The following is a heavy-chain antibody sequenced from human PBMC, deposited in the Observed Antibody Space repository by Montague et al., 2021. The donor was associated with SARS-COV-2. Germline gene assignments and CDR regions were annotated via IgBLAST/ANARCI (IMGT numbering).Heavy chain of an antibody. V-gene: IGHV4-39*01. J-gene: IGHJ5*02. Sequence: SETLSLTCTVSGGSISSSSYYWGWIRQPPGKGLEWIGNIYYSGSTYYNPSLKSRVTISVDTSKNQFSLKLSSVTAADTAVYYCARQKVGSGTIFGVVVHDRWFDPWGQGTLVTVSS. CDR2: IYYSGST. D-gene: IGHD3-3*01. CDR1: GGSISSSSYY. CDR3: ARQKVGSGTIFGVVVHDRWFDP.